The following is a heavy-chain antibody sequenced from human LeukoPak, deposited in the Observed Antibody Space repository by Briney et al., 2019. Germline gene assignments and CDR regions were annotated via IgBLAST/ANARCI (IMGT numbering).Heavy chain of an antibody. J-gene: IGHJ4*02. CDR2: ISSGSTI. D-gene: IGHD3-16*02. V-gene: IGHV3-48*03. Sequence: GGSLRLSCAASGFTFSSYEMNWVRQAPGKGLEWVSYISSGSTIYYADSVKGRFTISRDNAKNSLYLQMNGLRAEDTAVYYCARDVSQEYYDYVWGSYRSDFDYWGQGTLVTVSS. CDR1: GFTFSSYE. CDR3: ARDVSQEYYDYVWGSYRSDFDY.